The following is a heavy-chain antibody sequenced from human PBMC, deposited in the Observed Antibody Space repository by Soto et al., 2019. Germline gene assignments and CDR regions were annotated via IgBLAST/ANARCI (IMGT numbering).Heavy chain of an antibody. D-gene: IGHD3-3*01. J-gene: IGHJ6*02. Sequence: ASVTVSCKASGYTFTSYDINWVRQATGQGLEWMGWMNPNSGNTGYAQKFQGRVTMTRNTSMSTAYMELSSLRSDDTAVYYCARGIKWAFFGVAYYYYGMDIWGQGTTVTVSS. V-gene: IGHV1-8*01. CDR2: MNPNSGNT. CDR3: ARGIKWAFFGVAYYYYGMDI. CDR1: GYTFTSYD.